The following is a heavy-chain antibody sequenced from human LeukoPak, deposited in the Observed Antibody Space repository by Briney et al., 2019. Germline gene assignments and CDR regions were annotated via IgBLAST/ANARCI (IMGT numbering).Heavy chain of an antibody. CDR3: ARDYSSPIAVAGGDY. J-gene: IGHJ4*02. CDR2: INAGNGNT. D-gene: IGHD6-19*01. V-gene: IGHV1-3*01. CDR1: GYTFTSYA. Sequence: ASVTVSCTASGYTFTSYAMHWVRQAPGQRLEWMGWINAGNGNTKYSQKFQGRVTITRDTSASTAYMELSSLRSEDTAVYYCARDYSSPIAVAGGDYWGQGTLVTVSS.